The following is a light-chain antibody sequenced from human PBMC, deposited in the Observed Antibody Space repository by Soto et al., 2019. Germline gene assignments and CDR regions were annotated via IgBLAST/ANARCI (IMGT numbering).Light chain of an antibody. CDR3: SSYTRSITLV. CDR2: DVS. CDR1: SSNVGGYNY. J-gene: IGLJ2*01. Sequence: QSALTQPASVSGSPGQSITISCTGTSSNVGGYNYVSWYQQHPGKAPKLMIYDVSNWPSGVSDRFSGSKSGNTASLTISGRQAEDEADYSCSSYTRSITLVFGGGTKLTVL. V-gene: IGLV2-14*01.